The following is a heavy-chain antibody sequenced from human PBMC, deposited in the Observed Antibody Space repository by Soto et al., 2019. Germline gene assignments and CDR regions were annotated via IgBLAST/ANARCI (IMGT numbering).Heavy chain of an antibody. CDR2: INHSGST. D-gene: IGHD3-22*01. CDR1: GGSFSGYY. J-gene: IGHJ3*02. CDR3: ARDHFYFYDSSGFRPYAFDM. V-gene: IGHV4-34*01. Sequence: VYGGSFSGYYWSWIRQPPGKGLEWIGEINHSGSTNYNPSLKSRVTISVDTSKNQFSLTLTAVTAADTAVYYCARDHFYFYDSSGFRPYAFDMWGPGTLVTVSS.